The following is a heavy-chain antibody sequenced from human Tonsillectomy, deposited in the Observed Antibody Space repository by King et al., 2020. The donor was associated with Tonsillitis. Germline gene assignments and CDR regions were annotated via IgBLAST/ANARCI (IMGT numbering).Heavy chain of an antibody. CDR2: IKQDGSEK. V-gene: IGHV3-7*01. CDR1: GFTFSSYW. Sequence: EVQLVESGGGLVQPGGSLRLSCAASGFTFSSYWMSWVRQAPGKGLEWVANIKQDGSEKYYVDSVKGRFTISRDSAKNLLYLQMNSLRAEDTAVYYCARRIVVVVSSVDYFDYWGQGTLVTVSS. CDR3: ARRIVVVVSSVDYFDY. J-gene: IGHJ4*02. D-gene: IGHD3-22*01.